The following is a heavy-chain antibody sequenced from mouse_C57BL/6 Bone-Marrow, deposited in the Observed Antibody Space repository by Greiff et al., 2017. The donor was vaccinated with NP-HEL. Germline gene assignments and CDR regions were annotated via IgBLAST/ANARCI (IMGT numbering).Heavy chain of an antibody. D-gene: IGHD6-5*01. CDR3: ARQTLYYYAMDY. V-gene: IGHV1-55*01. J-gene: IGHJ4*01. Sequence: QVQLKQPGAELVKPGASVKMSCKASGYTFTSYWITWVKQRPGQGLEWIGDIYPGSGSTNYNEKFKSKATLTVDPSSSTAYMQLSSLTSEDSAVYYCARQTLYYYAMDYWGQGTSVTVSS. CDR2: IYPGSGST. CDR1: GYTFTSYW.